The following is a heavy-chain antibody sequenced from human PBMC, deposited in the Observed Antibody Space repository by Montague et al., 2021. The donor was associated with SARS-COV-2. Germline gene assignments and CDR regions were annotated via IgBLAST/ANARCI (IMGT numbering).Heavy chain of an antibody. CDR2: ISSSGGTT. J-gene: IGHJ3*02. CDR1: GFPFSSYE. V-gene: IGHV3-48*03. CDR3: ARESRITMLVVVITSAFDI. Sequence: SLRLSCAASGFPFSSYEMNLVRQAPGKGLEWVSYISSSGGTTFYADSVRGRFTISRDNAKNSLYLQMNSLRAEDTAVYYCARESRITMLVVVITSAFDIWGQGTMVTVSS. D-gene: IGHD3-22*01.